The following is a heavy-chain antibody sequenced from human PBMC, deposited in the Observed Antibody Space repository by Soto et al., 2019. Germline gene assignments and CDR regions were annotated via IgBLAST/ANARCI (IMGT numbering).Heavy chain of an antibody. CDR3: AREETTGWAAAGIFGYYYGMDV. Sequence: ASVKVSCKASGYTFTSYGISWVRQAPGQGLEWMGWISAYNGNTNYAQKLQGRVTMTTDTSTRTAYRELRSLRSDDTARYYCAREETTGWAAAGIFGYYYGMDVWGQGTTVTVSS. J-gene: IGHJ6*02. CDR2: ISAYNGNT. V-gene: IGHV1-18*01. D-gene: IGHD6-13*01. CDR1: GYTFTSYG.